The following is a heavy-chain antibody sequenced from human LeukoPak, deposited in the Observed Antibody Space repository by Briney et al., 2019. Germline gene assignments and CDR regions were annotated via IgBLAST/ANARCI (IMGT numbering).Heavy chain of an antibody. Sequence: SETLSLTCTVSGGSISSSSYYWGWIRQPPGKGLEWIGEINHSGSTNYNPSLKSRVTISVDTSKNQFSLKLSSVTAADTAVYYCARQASTYYYPILGFDPWGQGTLVTVSS. CDR3: ARQASTYYYPILGFDP. J-gene: IGHJ5*02. V-gene: IGHV4-39*01. CDR1: GGSISSSSYY. D-gene: IGHD3-10*01. CDR2: INHSGST.